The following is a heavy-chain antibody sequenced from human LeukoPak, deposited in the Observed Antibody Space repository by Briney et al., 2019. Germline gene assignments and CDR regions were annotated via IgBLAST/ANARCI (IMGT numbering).Heavy chain of an antibody. D-gene: IGHD3-10*01. V-gene: IGHV3-23*01. CDR1: GFTFSSYA. CDR3: AKAGITMVRGAHYFDY. Sequence: PGGSLRLSCAASGFTFSSYAMSWVRQAPGKGLEWVSAISGSGGSTYYADSVKGRFTISRDNSKNTLYLQMNSLRAEDTAVYYCAKAGITMVRGAHYFDYWGQGTLVTVSS. CDR2: ISGSGGST. J-gene: IGHJ4*02.